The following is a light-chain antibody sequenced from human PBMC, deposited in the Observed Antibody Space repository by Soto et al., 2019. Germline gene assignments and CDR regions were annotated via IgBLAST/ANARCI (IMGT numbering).Light chain of an antibody. CDR3: QSYDSSNSWV. J-gene: IGLJ3*02. Sequence: NFMLTQPHSVSESPGKTVTISCTRSSGSIASYYVQWYQQRPGSSPTTVIYEDTQRPSGVPDRFSGSIDSSSNSASLTISGLKTEDEADYYCQSYDSSNSWVFGGGTKFTVL. CDR2: EDT. CDR1: SGSIASYY. V-gene: IGLV6-57*01.